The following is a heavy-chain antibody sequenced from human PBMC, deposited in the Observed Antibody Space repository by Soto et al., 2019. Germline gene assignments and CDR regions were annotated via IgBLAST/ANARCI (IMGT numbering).Heavy chain of an antibody. D-gene: IGHD4-4*01. Sequence: SVKVSCKTSGGSFSNYAFSWVRQAPGQGLEWMGAIIPMFGTPNYAQMFQGRATITADESTNTAYMEVSSLRSDDSAVYFCARGATVTRDYFYGMDVWGQGTTVTVSS. V-gene: IGHV1-69*13. CDR2: IIPMFGTP. CDR1: GGSFSNYA. J-gene: IGHJ6*02. CDR3: ARGATVTRDYFYGMDV.